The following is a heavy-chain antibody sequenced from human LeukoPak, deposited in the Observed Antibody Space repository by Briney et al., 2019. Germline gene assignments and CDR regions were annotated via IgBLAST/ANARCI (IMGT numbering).Heavy chain of an antibody. J-gene: IGHJ4*02. D-gene: IGHD3-10*01. Sequence: SETLSLTCTVSGGSVSGYYWSWIRQPPGKGLEWIGYIYYSGTTNYDPSPKSRVTMSVDTSKNQFSLKVSSVTAADTAVYYCARFGAYYFDYWGQGTLVTVSS. CDR2: IYYSGTT. CDR1: GGSVSGYY. V-gene: IGHV4-59*02. CDR3: ARFGAYYFDY.